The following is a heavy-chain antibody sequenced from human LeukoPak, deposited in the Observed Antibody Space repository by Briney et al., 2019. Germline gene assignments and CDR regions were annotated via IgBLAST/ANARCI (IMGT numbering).Heavy chain of an antibody. V-gene: IGHV1-2*02. D-gene: IGHD1-26*01. CDR2: INPNSGGT. J-gene: IGHJ4*02. Sequence: ASVKVSCKASGYTFTGYYMHWVRQAPGQGLEWMGWINPNSGGTNYAQKFQGRVTMTRDTSISTAYMELSRLRSDDTAVYYCARVRIVGAYFDYWGQGTLVTVYS. CDR3: ARVRIVGAYFDY. CDR1: GYTFTGYY.